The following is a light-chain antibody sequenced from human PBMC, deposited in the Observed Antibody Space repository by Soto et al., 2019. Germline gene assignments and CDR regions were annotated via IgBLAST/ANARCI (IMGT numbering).Light chain of an antibody. CDR2: VAS. CDR1: QNVRNNY. J-gene: IGKJ4*01. V-gene: IGKV3-20*01. Sequence: EVVLTQSPGTLSLSPGEGATLSCRASQNVRNNYLSWYQHKPGQAPRLLIYVASSRATGVPDRFSGSGSGTDFTLTITRLEPEDSAVYYCQQFGGSPKLSFGGGTKVDIK. CDR3: QQFGGSPKLS.